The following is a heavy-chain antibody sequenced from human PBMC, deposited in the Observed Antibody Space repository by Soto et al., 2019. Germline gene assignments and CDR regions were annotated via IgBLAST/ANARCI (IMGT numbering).Heavy chain of an antibody. Sequence: QVQLVESGGGVVQPGTSLRLSCAASGFTFSSYGMHWVRQAPGKGLAWVGVISHDGSTKYYAESVKGRFTISRDNSNNTLYLQMNSLRVEHTAVYYCANQIQTGHWGQGTLVIVSS. CDR1: GFTFSSYG. V-gene: IGHV3-30*18. D-gene: IGHD5-18*01. CDR3: ANQIQTGH. CDR2: ISHDGSTK. J-gene: IGHJ4*02.